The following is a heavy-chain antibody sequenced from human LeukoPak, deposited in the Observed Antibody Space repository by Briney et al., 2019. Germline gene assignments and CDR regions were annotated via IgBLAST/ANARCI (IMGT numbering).Heavy chain of an antibody. Sequence: KTSETLSLTCTVSGGSISSYYWSWIRQPPGKGLEWIGYIYYSGSTNYNPSLKSRVTISVDTSKNQFSLKLSSVTAADTAVYYCVRHSSGWTGYFDYWGQGTLVTVSS. CDR2: IYYSGST. CDR3: VRHSSGWTGYFDY. V-gene: IGHV4-59*01. J-gene: IGHJ4*02. D-gene: IGHD6-19*01. CDR1: GGSISSYY.